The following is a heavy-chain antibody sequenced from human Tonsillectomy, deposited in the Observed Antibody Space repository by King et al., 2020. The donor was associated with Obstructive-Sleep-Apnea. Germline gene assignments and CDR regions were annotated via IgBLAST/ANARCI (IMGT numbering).Heavy chain of an antibody. V-gene: IGHV3-23*04. Sequence: VQLVESGGGLVQPGGSLRLSCAASEFTFSSYGMSWVRQAPGKGLEWVSRITGSGDRTYYAETVKGRFTIFRDNSKNTLYLQMNSLRAEETAVYFWAKVIWLRSTAPYDYWGQGTLVTVSS. CDR1: EFTFSSYG. CDR2: ITGSGDRT. D-gene: IGHD5-12*01. CDR3: AKVIWLRSTAPYDY. J-gene: IGHJ4*02.